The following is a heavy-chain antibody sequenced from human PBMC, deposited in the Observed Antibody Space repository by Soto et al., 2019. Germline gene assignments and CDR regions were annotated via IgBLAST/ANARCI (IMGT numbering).Heavy chain of an antibody. J-gene: IGHJ4*02. CDR3: ARDSVFYDSTGDFDY. V-gene: IGHV3-21*01. D-gene: IGHD3-22*01. Sequence: GGSLRLSCAASGFTFSSYSMNWVRQAPGKGLEWVSSISSSSSYIYYADSVKGRFTISRDNAKNSLYLQMNSLRAEDTAVYYCARDSVFYDSTGDFDYWGQGTVVTVSS. CDR1: GFTFSSYS. CDR2: ISSSSSYI.